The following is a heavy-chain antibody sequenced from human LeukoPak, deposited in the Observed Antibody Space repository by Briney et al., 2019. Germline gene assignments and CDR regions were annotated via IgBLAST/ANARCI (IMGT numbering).Heavy chain of an antibody. V-gene: IGHV4-34*01. CDR1: GGSFSGYY. J-gene: IGHJ5*02. Sequence: SETLSLTCAVYGGSFSGYYWSWIRQPPGKGLEWIGEINHSGSTNYNPSLKSRVTISVDTSKNQFSLKLSSVTAADTAVYYCARVGSPYSRSWYWFDPWGQGTLVSVSS. CDR2: INHSGST. CDR3: ARVGSPYSRSWYWFDP. D-gene: IGHD6-13*01.